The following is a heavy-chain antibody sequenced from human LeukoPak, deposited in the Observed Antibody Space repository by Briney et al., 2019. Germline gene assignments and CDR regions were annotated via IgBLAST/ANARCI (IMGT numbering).Heavy chain of an antibody. Sequence: SETLSLTCTVSGGSISGYYWSWIRQPPGKGLEWVGYISYSGSTNYNPSLKSRVTISVDTSKNQFSLKLSSVTAADTAIYYCARGAGLFGGYLDSWGQGTLVTVSS. CDR1: GGSISGYY. D-gene: IGHD3-16*01. J-gene: IGHJ4*02. V-gene: IGHV4-59*01. CDR2: ISYSGST. CDR3: ARGAGLFGGYLDS.